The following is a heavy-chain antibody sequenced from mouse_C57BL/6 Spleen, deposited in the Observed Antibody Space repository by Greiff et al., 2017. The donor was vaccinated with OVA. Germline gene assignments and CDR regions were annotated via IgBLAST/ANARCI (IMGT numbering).Heavy chain of an antibody. V-gene: IGHV1-82*01. CDR2: IYPGDGDT. Sequence: QVQLQQSGPELVKPGASVKISCKASGYAFSSSWMNWVKQRPGKGLEWIGRIYPGDGDTNYNGKFKGKATLTADKSSSTAYMQLSSLTSEDSAVYFCATGWLLRSLAMDDWGQGTSVTVSS. CDR3: ATGWLLRSLAMDD. D-gene: IGHD2-3*01. J-gene: IGHJ4*01. CDR1: GYAFSSSW.